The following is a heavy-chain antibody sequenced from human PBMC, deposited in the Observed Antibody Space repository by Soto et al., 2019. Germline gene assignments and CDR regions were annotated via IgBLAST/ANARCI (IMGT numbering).Heavy chain of an antibody. CDR2: ISYDGSNK. Sequence: GGSLRLSCAASGFTFSSYGMHWVRQAPGKGLEWVAVISYDGSNKYYADSVKGRFTISRDNSKNTLYLQMNSLRAEDTAVYYCANGLFSGYGDYIDYWGQGTLVTVSS. J-gene: IGHJ4*02. V-gene: IGHV3-30*18. CDR3: ANGLFSGYGDYIDY. CDR1: GFTFSSYG. D-gene: IGHD6-25*01.